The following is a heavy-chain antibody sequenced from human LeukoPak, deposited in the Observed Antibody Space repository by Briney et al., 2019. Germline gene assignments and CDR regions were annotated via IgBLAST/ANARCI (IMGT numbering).Heavy chain of an antibody. J-gene: IGHJ4*02. D-gene: IGHD2-2*01. CDR2: ISGSGGST. Sequence: GGSLRLSCAASGFTFSSHAMSWVRQAPGKGLEWVSAISGSGGSTYYADSVKGRFTISRDNSKNTLYLQMNSLRAEDTAVYYCAKDVSCSSTSCYPDWGQGTLLTVSS. CDR1: GFTFSSHA. V-gene: IGHV3-23*01. CDR3: AKDVSCSSTSCYPD.